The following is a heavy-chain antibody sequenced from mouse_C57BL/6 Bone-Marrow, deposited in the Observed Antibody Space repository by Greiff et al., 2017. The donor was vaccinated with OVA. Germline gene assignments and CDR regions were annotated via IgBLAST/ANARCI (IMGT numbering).Heavy chain of an antibody. CDR1: GYTFTSYD. J-gene: IGHJ2*01. D-gene: IGHD4-1*01. V-gene: IGHV1-85*01. CDR2: IYPRDGST. Sequence: VQVVESGPELVKPGASVKLSCKASGYTFTSYDINWVKQRPGQGLEWIGWIYPRDGSTKYNEKFKGKATLTVDTSSSTAYMELHSLTSEDSAVYFCARCNWDYFDYWGQGTTLTVSS. CDR3: ARCNWDYFDY.